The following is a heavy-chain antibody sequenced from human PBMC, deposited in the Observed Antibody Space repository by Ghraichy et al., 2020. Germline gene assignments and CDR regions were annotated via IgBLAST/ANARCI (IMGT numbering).Heavy chain of an antibody. CDR3: AREPILSYPNLAFDI. CDR1: GGSVTNSSYY. V-gene: IGHV4-61*01. CDR2: IYYSGST. Sequence: SETLSLTCTVSGGSVTNSSYYWSWIRQPPGKGLEWIAYIYYSGSTNYNPSLKSRVTISVDTSKNQFSLKLRSVTAADTAVYYCAREPILSYPNLAFDIWGQGTKVTVSS. D-gene: IGHD2-8*01. J-gene: IGHJ3*02.